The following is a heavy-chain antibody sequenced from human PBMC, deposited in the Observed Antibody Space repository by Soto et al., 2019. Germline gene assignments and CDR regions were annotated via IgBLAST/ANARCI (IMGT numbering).Heavy chain of an antibody. J-gene: IGHJ6*02. V-gene: IGHV3-30*18. D-gene: IGHD6-19*01. CDR2: ISYDGSNK. Sequence: GGSLRLSCADSGFTFSSYGMHWVRQAPGKGLEWVAVISYDGSNKYYADSVKGRFTISRDNSKNTLYLQMNSLRAEDTALYYCAKDISPTQWLVVSNLYGMDVWGQGTTVTVSS. CDR1: GFTFSSYG. CDR3: AKDISPTQWLVVSNLYGMDV.